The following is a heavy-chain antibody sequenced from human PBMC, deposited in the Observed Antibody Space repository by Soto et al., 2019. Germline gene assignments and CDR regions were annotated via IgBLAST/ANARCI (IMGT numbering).Heavy chain of an antibody. CDR3: AREGAASHSYYYGTDV. J-gene: IGHJ6*02. Sequence: PSETLSLTCTVSGGSISSGDSYWSWIRQSPGKGLEWIGYIYYSGSTYYNPSLRSRVTISVDTCKNRFSLKLNSLTAADTAVYFRAREGAASHSYYYGTDVWGQGTTVTVSS. CDR1: GGSISSGDSY. D-gene: IGHD3-16*01. CDR2: IYYSGST. V-gene: IGHV4-30-4*01.